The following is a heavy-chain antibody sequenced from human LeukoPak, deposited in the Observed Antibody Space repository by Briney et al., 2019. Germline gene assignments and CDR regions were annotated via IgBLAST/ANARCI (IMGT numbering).Heavy chain of an antibody. D-gene: IGHD4-17*01. J-gene: IGHJ4*02. Sequence: SETLSLTCTVSGDSITSSSHYWGWIRQPPGMGLEWIGTIYSYSGSTYYNPSLKSRVTISVDTSKNQFSLKLTSVTAADTAVYYCAASGMTTVTFFDYWGQGTLVTVSS. V-gene: IGHV4-39*01. CDR2: IYSYSGST. CDR3: AASGMTTVTFFDY. CDR1: GDSITSSSHY.